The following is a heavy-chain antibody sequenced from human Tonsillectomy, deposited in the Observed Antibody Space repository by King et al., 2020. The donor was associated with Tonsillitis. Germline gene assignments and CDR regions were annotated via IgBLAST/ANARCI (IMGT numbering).Heavy chain of an antibody. J-gene: IGHJ4*02. Sequence: DVQLVESGGGLVKPGGSLRLSCAASGFTFRSYSMNWVRQAPEKGLEWVSSISSSSYIYYADSVKGRFTISRDNANNSLYLQMNSLRAEDTAVYYCARDQQLIRWGQGTLVTVSS. CDR2: ISSSSYI. CDR1: GFTFRSYS. V-gene: IGHV3-21*01. CDR3: ARDQQLIR. D-gene: IGHD6-13*01.